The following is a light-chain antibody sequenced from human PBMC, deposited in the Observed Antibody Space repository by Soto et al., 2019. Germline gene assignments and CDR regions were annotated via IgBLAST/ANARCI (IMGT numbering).Light chain of an antibody. CDR1: SSDVGGYNY. J-gene: IGLJ1*01. CDR3: CSYAGSPYV. CDR2: DVS. V-gene: IGLV2-11*01. Sequence: QSVLPQPRSVSGSPGQAVAISCTGTSSDVGGYNYVSWYQQHPGKAPKVMIYDVSKRPSGVPDRFSGSKSGNTASLTISGLQAEDEADYYCCSYAGSPYVFGTGTKVTVL.